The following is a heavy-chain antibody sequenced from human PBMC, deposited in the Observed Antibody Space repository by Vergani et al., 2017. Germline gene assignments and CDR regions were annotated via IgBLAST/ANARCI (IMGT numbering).Heavy chain of an antibody. V-gene: IGHV4-31*11. D-gene: IGHD6-25*01. CDR3: ARVDTQVPATSHFYYMDV. Sequence: QVQLQESGPGVVKPSQTLSLTCAVSGGSISSGDHCWTWIRQRPGKGLEWIGYIFYSGTTYDNPSLRSRLTISVDTSQNQFFLKLRSVTAADTAVYYCARVDTQVPATSHFYYMDVWGK. J-gene: IGHJ6*03. CDR1: GGSISSGDHC. CDR2: IFYSGTT.